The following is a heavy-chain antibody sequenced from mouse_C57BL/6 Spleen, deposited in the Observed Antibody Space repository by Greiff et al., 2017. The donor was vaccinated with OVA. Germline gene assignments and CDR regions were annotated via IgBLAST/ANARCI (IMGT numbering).Heavy chain of an antibody. CDR3: ARRLYGSYWYFDV. J-gene: IGHJ1*03. CDR1: GYTFTSYW. CDR2: IDPNSGGT. V-gene: IGHV1-72*01. Sequence: VQLQQPGAELVKPGASVKLSCKASGYTFTSYWMHWVKQRPGRGLEWIGRIDPNSGGTKYNEKFKSKATLTVDKPSSTAYMQLSSLTSEDSAVYDCARRLYGSYWYFDVWGTGTTVTVSS. D-gene: IGHD1-1*01.